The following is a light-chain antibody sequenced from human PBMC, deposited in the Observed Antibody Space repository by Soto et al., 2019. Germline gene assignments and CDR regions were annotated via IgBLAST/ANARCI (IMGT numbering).Light chain of an antibody. J-gene: IGLJ1*01. CDR3: SSYTSSSTSYV. V-gene: IGLV2-18*02. CDR1: SNNVGSYA. Sequence: QSVLTQEASVSEIVGQKVTLSCTGNSNNVGSYAVGWYQQISHGAPKTVMFGNSLPSGIPDRFSGSKSGTTASLTISGLQAEDEADYYCSSYTSSSTSYVFGTGTKLTVL. CDR2: GN.